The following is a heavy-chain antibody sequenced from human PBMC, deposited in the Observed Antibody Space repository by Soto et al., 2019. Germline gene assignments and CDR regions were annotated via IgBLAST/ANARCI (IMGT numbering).Heavy chain of an antibody. V-gene: IGHV3-30*18. CDR1: GFTFSSYG. CDR2: ISYDGSNK. Sequence: GGSTRLSCAASGFTFSSYGMHWVRPAPGKGLEWVAVISYDGSNKYYADSVKGRFTISRDNSKNTLYLQMNSLRAEDTAVYYCAKDPPHLGYYYDSSGYYDYWGQGTLVTVSS. J-gene: IGHJ4*02. D-gene: IGHD3-22*01. CDR3: AKDPPHLGYYYDSSGYYDY.